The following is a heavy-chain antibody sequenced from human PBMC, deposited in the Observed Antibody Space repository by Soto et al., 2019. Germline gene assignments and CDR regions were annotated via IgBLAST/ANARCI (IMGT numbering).Heavy chain of an antibody. CDR3: AKEQIAAATAFDI. V-gene: IGHV3-23*01. D-gene: IGHD6-13*01. CDR1: GFTFSNYA. J-gene: IGHJ3*02. CDR2: ISGSGGST. Sequence: PGGSLRLSCTASGFTFSNYAMDWVRQPPGKGLEWVSAISGSGGSTYYADSVKGRFTISRDNSKNTLYLQMNSLRAEDTAVYYCAKEQIAAATAFDIWGQGTMVTVSS.